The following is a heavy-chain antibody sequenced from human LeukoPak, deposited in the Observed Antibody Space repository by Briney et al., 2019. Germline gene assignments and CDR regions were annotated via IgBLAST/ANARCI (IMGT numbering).Heavy chain of an antibody. Sequence: PGGSLRLSCAASGFTASSKYMSWVRQAPGKGLEWASAIYSGGSTYYTDSVKATFTISRDNSENTVSLQINSQRAEDTAVYHCSRDRPPVYYYDREQGAFDIWGEGKMFTVSS. CDR1: GFTASSKY. CDR2: IYSGGST. J-gene: IGHJ3*02. V-gene: IGHV3-66*01. CDR3: SRDRPPVYYYDREQGAFDI. D-gene: IGHD3-22*01.